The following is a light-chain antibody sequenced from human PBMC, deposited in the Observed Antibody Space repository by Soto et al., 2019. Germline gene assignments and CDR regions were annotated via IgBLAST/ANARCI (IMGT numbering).Light chain of an antibody. Sequence: EAVLTQSPATLSLSPGQTATLSCRASHNVDTYLACYQQKPGQAPRLLIYDASNRATVIPARFSGSGSGTDFTLTISGLEPADFGVYYCQQRKYWPPLTFGQGTRLE. CDR2: DAS. CDR3: QQRKYWPPLT. J-gene: IGKJ5*01. V-gene: IGKV3-11*01. CDR1: HNVDTY.